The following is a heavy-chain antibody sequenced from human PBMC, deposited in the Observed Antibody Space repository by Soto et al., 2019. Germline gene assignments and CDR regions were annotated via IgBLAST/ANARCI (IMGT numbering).Heavy chain of an antibody. J-gene: IGHJ4*02. D-gene: IGHD6-13*01. Sequence: ASVKVSCKASGYTFTSYGISWVRQAPGQGLEWMGWISAYNGNTNYAQKLQGRGTMTTDTSTSTAYMELRSLRSDDTAAYYCARAAYSSSCLDYWGQGTLVTVSS. CDR1: GYTFTSYG. CDR2: ISAYNGNT. CDR3: ARAAYSSSCLDY. V-gene: IGHV1-18*04.